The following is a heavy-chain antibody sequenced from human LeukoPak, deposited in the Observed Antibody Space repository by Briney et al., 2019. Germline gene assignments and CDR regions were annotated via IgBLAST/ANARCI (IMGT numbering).Heavy chain of an antibody. V-gene: IGHV1-8*03. CDR1: GYTFTSYD. J-gene: IGHJ4*02. Sequence: ASVKVSCKASGYTFTSYDINWVRQATGQGLEWMGWINPNTSNTGYAQSFQGRVTISRNTSMSTAYMELRGLRSDDTAVYYCARARIGYCRITSCPAFGYWGQGTLVTVSS. CDR2: INPNTSNT. CDR3: ARARIGYCRITSCPAFGY. D-gene: IGHD2-2*03.